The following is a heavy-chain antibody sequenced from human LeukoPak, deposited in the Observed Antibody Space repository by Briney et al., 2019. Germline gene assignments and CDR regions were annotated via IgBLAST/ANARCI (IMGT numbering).Heavy chain of an antibody. V-gene: IGHV4-39*01. D-gene: IGHD3-22*01. CDR3: ARGLRRRSMIVVPRRAHWFDP. CDR2: IYYSGST. Sequence: PSETLSLTCTVSGVSISSSSYYWGWIRQPPGKGLEWIGSIYYSGSTYYNPSLKSRVTISVDTSKDQFSLKLSSVTAADTAVYYCARGLRRRSMIVVPRRAHWFDPWGQGTLVTVTS. CDR1: GVSISSSSYY. J-gene: IGHJ5*02.